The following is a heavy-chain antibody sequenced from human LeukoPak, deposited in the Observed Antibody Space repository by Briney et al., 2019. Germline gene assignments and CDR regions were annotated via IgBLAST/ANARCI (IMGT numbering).Heavy chain of an antibody. J-gene: IGHJ6*03. CDR3: ARGRDSSRAFFFYYYYMDV. CDR2: MNSSSGNT. D-gene: IGHD6-13*01. Sequence: ASVKVSCKASGYTFTSYAINWVRQATGQGLEWMGWMNSSSGNTGYAQKFQGIVTMTSNTSIITAYMELSSLRSEDTAVYYCARGRDSSRAFFFYYYYMDVWGKGTTVTISS. V-gene: IGHV1-8*01. CDR1: GYTFTSYA.